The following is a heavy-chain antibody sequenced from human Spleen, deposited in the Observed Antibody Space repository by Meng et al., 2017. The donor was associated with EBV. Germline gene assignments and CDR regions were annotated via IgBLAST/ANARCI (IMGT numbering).Heavy chain of an antibody. Sequence: VQLVVSVGDLIQPGGSLSLSCVVSGFAVISDSMSWVRQAPGKGLEWVAVIYSSGSTYYADSVKGRFTISRDNSKNTLYLQMNSLRAEDTAVYYCARDRGSGWYRVSVYWGQGTLVTVSS. CDR1: GFAVISDS. V-gene: IGHV3-53*01. D-gene: IGHD6-19*01. CDR2: IYSSGST. CDR3: ARDRGSGWYRVSVY. J-gene: IGHJ4*02.